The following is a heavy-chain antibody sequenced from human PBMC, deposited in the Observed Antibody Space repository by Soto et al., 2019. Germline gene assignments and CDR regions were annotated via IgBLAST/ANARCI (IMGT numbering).Heavy chain of an antibody. J-gene: IGHJ3*02. CDR2: TYCRSKWYN. V-gene: IGHV6-1*01. CDR1: GDSVSSNSAA. CDR3: ARVAYCGGDCYFAFDI. D-gene: IGHD2-21*02. Sequence: PSQTLSLTCAISGDSVSSNSAAWNWIRQSPSRGLEWLGRTYCRSKWYNDYAVSVKSRITINPDTSKNQFSLQLNSVTPEDTAVYYCARVAYCGGDCYFAFDIWGQGTMVTVSS.